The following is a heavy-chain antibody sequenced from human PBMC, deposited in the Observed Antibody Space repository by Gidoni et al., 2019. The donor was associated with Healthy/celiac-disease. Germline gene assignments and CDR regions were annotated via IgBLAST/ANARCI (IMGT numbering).Heavy chain of an antibody. CDR1: GGSISRGGYY. J-gene: IGHJ6*02. CDR2: IYYSGST. D-gene: IGHD1-1*01. CDR3: ARDRNPGGYYYGMDV. V-gene: IGHV4-31*03. Sequence: QVQLQESGPGLVKPSQTLSLTCTVSGGSISRGGYYWSWIRQHPGKGLEWIGYIYYSGSTYYNPSLKSRVTISVDTSKNQFSLKLSSVTAADTAVYYCARDRNPGGYYYGMDVWGQGTTVTVSS.